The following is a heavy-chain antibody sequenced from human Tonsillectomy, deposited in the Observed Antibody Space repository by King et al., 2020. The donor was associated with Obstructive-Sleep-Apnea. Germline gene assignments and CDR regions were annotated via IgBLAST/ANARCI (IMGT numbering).Heavy chain of an antibody. V-gene: IGHV4-34*01. CDR2: INHSGST. CDR1: GGSFSDYY. J-gene: IGHJ5*02. Sequence: VQLQQWGAGLLKPSETLSLTCAVYGGSFSDYYWSWIRQPPGKGLEWIGEINHSGSTNYNPSLKSRVTISVDTSMDQFSLNLRTVTAADTAGYHCARGCGAASVNWFDHWGQGALVTVSS. CDR3: ARGCGAASVNWFDH. D-gene: IGHD6-13*01.